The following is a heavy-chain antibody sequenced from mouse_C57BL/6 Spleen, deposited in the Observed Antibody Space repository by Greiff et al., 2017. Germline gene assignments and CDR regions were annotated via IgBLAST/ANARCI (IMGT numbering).Heavy chain of an antibody. CDR1: GYAFSSSW. CDR2: IYPGDGDT. CDR3: ARSERYGDDAMDD. D-gene: IGHD2-14*01. Sequence: QVQLKESGPELVKPGASVKISCKASGYAFSSSWMNWVKQRPGKGLEWIGRIYPGDGDTNYNGKFKGKATLTADKSSSTAYMQLSSLTSEDSAVYFCARSERYGDDAMDDWGQGTSVTVSS. V-gene: IGHV1-82*01. J-gene: IGHJ4*01.